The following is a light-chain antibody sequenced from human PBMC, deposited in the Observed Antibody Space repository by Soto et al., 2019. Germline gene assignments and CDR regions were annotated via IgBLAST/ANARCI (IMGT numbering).Light chain of an antibody. CDR2: DAS. CDR1: QSVSID. CDR3: QHRHN. V-gene: IGKV3-11*01. Sequence: EVVLTQSPATLSLSPGDRVTLSCRASQSVSIDFAWYQQRPGQVPRLLIYDASNRATGIPARFSGSGSGTDFTLSISSLEPEDFAVYYCQHRHNFGPGTKVDIK. J-gene: IGKJ3*01.